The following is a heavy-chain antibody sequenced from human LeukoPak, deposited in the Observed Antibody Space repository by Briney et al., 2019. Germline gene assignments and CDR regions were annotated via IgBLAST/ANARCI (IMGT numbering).Heavy chain of an antibody. J-gene: IGHJ4*02. V-gene: IGHV3-20*04. D-gene: IGHD6-13*01. CDR2: INWDGEAT. CDR3: ARDLSSSWYSLAH. CDR1: GVTIADHG. Sequence: PGGSLRLSCAASGVTIADHGMSWVRQVPGKGLEWVSGINWDGEATGYADSVKGRFTISRDNAKKSLYLEMNSPRDDDTALHYCARDLSSSWYSLAHWGQATLVTVSS.